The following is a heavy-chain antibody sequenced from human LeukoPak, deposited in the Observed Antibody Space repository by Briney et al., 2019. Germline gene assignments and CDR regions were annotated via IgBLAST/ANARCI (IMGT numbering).Heavy chain of an antibody. J-gene: IGHJ4*02. CDR1: GFTFGSYA. CDR3: ASWAAGGF. Sequence: PGRSLRLSCAASGFTFGSYAMSWVRQGPGKGLEWVSGISGSGGSTYYADFVKGRFTISRDNSKNTLSLQMNSLRAEDTAVYYCASWAAGGFWGQGTLVTVSS. V-gene: IGHV3-23*01. D-gene: IGHD6-13*01. CDR2: ISGSGGST.